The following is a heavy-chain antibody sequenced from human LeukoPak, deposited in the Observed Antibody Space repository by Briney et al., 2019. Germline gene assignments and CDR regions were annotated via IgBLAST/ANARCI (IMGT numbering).Heavy chain of an antibody. V-gene: IGHV3-23*01. J-gene: IGHJ6*02. CDR3: ANENSVFYGMDV. CDR2: ISGSGGST. Sequence: GGSLRLSCAASGFTFSSSAMSWVRQAPGKGLEWVSAISGSGGSTYYADSVKGRFTISRDNSKNTLYLQMNSLRAEDTAVYYCANENSVFYGMDVWGQGTTVTVSS. D-gene: IGHD2/OR15-2a*01. CDR1: GFTFSSSA.